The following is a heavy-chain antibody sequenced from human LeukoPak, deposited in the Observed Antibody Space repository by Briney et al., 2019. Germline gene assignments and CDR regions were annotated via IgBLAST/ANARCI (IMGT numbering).Heavy chain of an antibody. V-gene: IGHV4-59*01. D-gene: IGHD5-18*01. J-gene: IGHJ4*02. CDR3: ARAPPGYSYGPFDY. Sequence: SETLSLTCTVSGGSISSYYWSWIRQPPGKGLEWIGYIYYSGSTNYNPSLKSRVTISVDTSKNQFSLKLSSVTAADTAVYYCARAPPGYSYGPFDYWGQGTLVIVSS. CDR1: GGSISSYY. CDR2: IYYSGST.